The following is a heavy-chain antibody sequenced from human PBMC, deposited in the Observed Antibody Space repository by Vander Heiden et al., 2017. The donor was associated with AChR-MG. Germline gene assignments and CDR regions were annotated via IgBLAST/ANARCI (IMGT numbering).Heavy chain of an antibody. CDR3: STITDIGPV. V-gene: IGHV3-15*01. CDR2: IKSKSRGATT. Sequence: EVQLVESGGGLVKPGGSLRLSCAASGFTFSNAWMSWVRQAPGKGLEWVGRIKSKSRGATTDFAAPVKGRFTISRDDSKNTLYLQLNSLKTEDTAVYYCSTITDIGPVWGQGTMVTVSS. J-gene: IGHJ3*01. CDR1: GFTFSNAW.